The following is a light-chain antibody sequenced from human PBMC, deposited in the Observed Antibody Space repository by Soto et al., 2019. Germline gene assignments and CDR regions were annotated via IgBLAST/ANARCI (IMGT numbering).Light chain of an antibody. Sequence: EIVLTQYPGTLSLSPGERATLSCRASQSVSSSYLAWYQQKPGQAPRLLIYGASSRATGIPDRFSGSGSGTDFPLTISRLEPEYFAVYYCQQYGSSPRYTFGQGTKLEIK. CDR1: QSVSSSY. CDR2: GAS. V-gene: IGKV3-20*01. J-gene: IGKJ2*01. CDR3: QQYGSSPRYT.